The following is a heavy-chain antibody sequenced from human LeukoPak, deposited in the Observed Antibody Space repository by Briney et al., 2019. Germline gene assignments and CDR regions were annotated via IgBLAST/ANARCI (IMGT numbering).Heavy chain of an antibody. V-gene: IGHV4-39*07. CDR2: IYYSGST. J-gene: IGHJ5*02. CDR3: AKVWRGLGQGFAHWFDP. CDR1: GGSISTSSYY. D-gene: IGHD3-10*01. Sequence: SETLSLTCTVSGGSISTSSYYWGWIRQPPGKGLECIGNIYYSGSTYYNPSLKSRVTISADTSKNQFSLKLSSVTAADTAVYYCAKVWRGLGQGFAHWFDPWGQGTLVTVSS.